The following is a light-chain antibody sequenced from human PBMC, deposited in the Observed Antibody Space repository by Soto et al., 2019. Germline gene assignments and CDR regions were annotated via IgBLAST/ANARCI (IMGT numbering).Light chain of an antibody. CDR1: QSVSTW. V-gene: IGKV1-5*03. Sequence: DIQMTQSPSPLSESVGARVTVTCRASQSVSTWLAWYQQKPGEAPKLLIYGASRLQSGVPSRFSGSGSVTEFTLTITSLQPDDVATYYCQQYETYPYTFGQGTKVEIK. CDR2: GAS. CDR3: QQYETYPYT. J-gene: IGKJ1*01.